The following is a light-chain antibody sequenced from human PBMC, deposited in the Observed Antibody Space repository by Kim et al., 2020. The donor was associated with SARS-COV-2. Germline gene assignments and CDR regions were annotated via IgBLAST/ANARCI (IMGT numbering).Light chain of an antibody. CDR3: QVWDSSTVV. CDR2: RDT. CDR1: NIGSKN. Sequence: SYELTQPLSVSVALGQTARITCGGKNIGSKNAHWYQQKPGQAPVLVIYRDTNRPSGIPERFSGSNSGNTATLTISRAQAGDEADYFCQVWDSSTVVFGGGTQLTVL. J-gene: IGLJ2*01. V-gene: IGLV3-9*01.